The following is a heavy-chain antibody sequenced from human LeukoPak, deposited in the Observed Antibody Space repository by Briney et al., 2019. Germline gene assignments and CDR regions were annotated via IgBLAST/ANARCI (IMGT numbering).Heavy chain of an antibody. CDR1: GFTFSWYT. Sequence: GGSLRLSCAASGFTFSWYTMNWVRQAPGKGLEWVSIISSSSSYIYYADSVKGRFTISRDNAKNSLYLQMNSLRAEDTAVYYCARTVVGATTAAFDIWGQGTMVIVSS. CDR2: ISSSSSYI. D-gene: IGHD1-26*01. CDR3: ARTVVGATTAAFDI. J-gene: IGHJ3*02. V-gene: IGHV3-21*01.